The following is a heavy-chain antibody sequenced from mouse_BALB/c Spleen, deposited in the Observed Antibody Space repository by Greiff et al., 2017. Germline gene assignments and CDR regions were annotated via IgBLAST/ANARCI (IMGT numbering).Heavy chain of an antibody. V-gene: IGHV1-55*01. J-gene: IGHJ4*01. Sequence: QVQLQQPGAELVKPGTSVKLSCKASGYNFTSYWINWVKLRPGQGLEWIGDIYPGSGSTNYNEKFKSKATLTVDTSSSTAYMQLSSLASEDSALYYCARGAGNAMDYWGQGTSVTVSS. CDR2: IYPGSGST. CDR3: ARGAGNAMDY. CDR1: GYNFTSYW. D-gene: IGHD4-1*01.